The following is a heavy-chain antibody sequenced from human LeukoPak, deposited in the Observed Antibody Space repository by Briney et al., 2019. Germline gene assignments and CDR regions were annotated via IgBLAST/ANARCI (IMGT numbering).Heavy chain of an antibody. D-gene: IGHD3-9*01. V-gene: IGHV1-69*04. CDR2: IIPILGIA. Sequence: SVKVSCKASGGTFSSYAISWVRQAPGQGLEWMGRIIPILGIANYAQKFQGRVTITADKSTSTAYMELSSLRSEDTAVYYCARAKGVFDWPLMGLWGQGTLVTVSS. CDR3: ARAKGVFDWPLMGL. J-gene: IGHJ4*02. CDR1: GGTFSSYA.